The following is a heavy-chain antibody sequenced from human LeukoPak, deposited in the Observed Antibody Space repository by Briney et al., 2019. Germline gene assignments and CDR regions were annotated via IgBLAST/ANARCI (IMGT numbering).Heavy chain of an antibody. Sequence: GGSLRLSCAASGFTFSSYGMHWVRQAPGKGLEWVAVIWYDGSNKYYADSVKGRITISRDNSKNTLYLQMNSLRAEDTAVYYCAREGGRSHTYYFDYWGQGTLVTVSS. CDR3: AREGGRSHTYYFDY. V-gene: IGHV3-33*01. CDR1: GFTFSSYG. CDR2: IWYDGSNK. J-gene: IGHJ4*02.